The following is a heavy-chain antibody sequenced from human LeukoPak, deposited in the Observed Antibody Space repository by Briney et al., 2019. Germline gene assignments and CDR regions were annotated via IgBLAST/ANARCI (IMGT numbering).Heavy chain of an antibody. Sequence: QPGGSLRLSCAVSGFTFSGFWMSWSRQAPGKGLEWVASINSDGSEGYYADVVKGRFTISRDNAKNSLYLQINSLRAEDTAVYYCARSSYSSSSSVWGQGTMVTVFS. D-gene: IGHD6-6*01. V-gene: IGHV3-7*03. CDR2: INSDGSEG. CDR3: ARSSYSSSSSV. J-gene: IGHJ3*01. CDR1: GFTFSGFW.